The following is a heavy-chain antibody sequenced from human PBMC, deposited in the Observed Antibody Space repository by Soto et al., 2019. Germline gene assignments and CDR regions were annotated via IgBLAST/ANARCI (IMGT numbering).Heavy chain of an antibody. Sequence: QVQLVESGGGVVQPGRSLRLSCAASGFTFSNYAIHWVRQAPGKGLEWVAIISYDGNNKYYADSVKGRFTISRDNSKNTLYLQMNSLTTEDTAVYFCARDRRAYTYGDLGSPDYWGQGTLVTVSS. CDR1: GFTFSNYA. CDR2: ISYDGNNK. CDR3: ARDRRAYTYGDLGSPDY. D-gene: IGHD5-18*01. J-gene: IGHJ4*02. V-gene: IGHV3-30-3*01.